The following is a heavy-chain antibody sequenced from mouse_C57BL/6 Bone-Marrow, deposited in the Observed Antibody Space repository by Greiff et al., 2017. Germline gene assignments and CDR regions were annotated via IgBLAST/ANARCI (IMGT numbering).Heavy chain of an antibody. D-gene: IGHD1-1*01. Sequence: QVQLQQSGAELARPGASVKLSCKASGYTFTSYGISWVKQRPGQGLEWIGEIYPRSGNTYYNEKFKGKATLTADKSSSTAYMELRSLTSEDSAVYFCARRDYGRRLFAYWGQGTLVTVSA. V-gene: IGHV1-81*01. CDR3: ARRDYGRRLFAY. CDR1: GYTFTSYG. CDR2: IYPRSGNT. J-gene: IGHJ3*01.